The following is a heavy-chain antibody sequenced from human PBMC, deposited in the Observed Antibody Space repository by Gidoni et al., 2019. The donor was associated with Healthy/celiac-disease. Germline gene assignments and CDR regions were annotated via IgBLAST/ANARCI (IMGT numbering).Heavy chain of an antibody. CDR2: MNPNSGNT. D-gene: IGHD2-15*01. CDR3: ARGITYCSGGSCYPEEYYYYYGMDV. Sequence: QVQLVQSGAEVKKPGASVKVSCKASGYTFTSYDINWVRQATGQGLEWMGWMNPNSGNTGYAQKFQGRVTMTRNTSISTAYMELSSLRSEDTAVYYCARGITYCSGGSCYPEEYYYYYGMDVWGQGTTVTVSS. J-gene: IGHJ6*02. V-gene: IGHV1-8*01. CDR1: GYTFTSYD.